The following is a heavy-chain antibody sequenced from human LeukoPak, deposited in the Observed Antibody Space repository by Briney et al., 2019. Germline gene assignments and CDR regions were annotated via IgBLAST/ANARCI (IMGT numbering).Heavy chain of an antibody. V-gene: IGHV4-39*01. CDR1: GDSISRSNSY. J-gene: IGHJ4*02. D-gene: IGHD5-24*01. Sequence: SETLSLTCTVSGDSISRSNSYWGWIRQPPGKGLEWIATIYYSGSTYFNPSLESRVTISIDTSKSQFSLKLNSVTAADTAVYYCARLEMTTMSFYYWGQGTLVTVSS. CDR2: IYYSGST. CDR3: ARLEMTTMSFYY.